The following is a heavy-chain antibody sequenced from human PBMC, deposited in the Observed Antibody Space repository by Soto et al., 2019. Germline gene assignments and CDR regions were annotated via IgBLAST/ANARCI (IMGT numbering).Heavy chain of an antibody. V-gene: IGHV4-30-4*01. J-gene: IGHJ4*02. CDR3: ARGRQGDYGDPRGFDY. CDR2: IYYSGST. D-gene: IGHD4-17*01. CDR1: GGSISSGDYY. Sequence: QVQLQESGPGLVKPSQTLSRTCTVSGGSISSGDYYWSWIRQPPGKGLEWIGYIYYSGSTYYNPSLKSRVTITVDTSKNQFSLKLSSVPAADTAVYYCARGRQGDYGDPRGFDYWGQGTLVTVSS.